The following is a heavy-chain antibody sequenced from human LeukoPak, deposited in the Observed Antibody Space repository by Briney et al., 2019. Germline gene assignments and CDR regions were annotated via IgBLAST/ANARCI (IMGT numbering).Heavy chain of an antibody. J-gene: IGHJ3*02. D-gene: IGHD3-22*01. V-gene: IGHV4-34*01. CDR2: INHSGST. Sequence: PSKTLSLTCAVYGGSFSGYYWSWIRQPPGKGLEWMGEINHSGSTNYNPSLKSRVTISVDTSKNQFSLKLSSVTAADTAVYYCARAGSGSPLRAFDIWGQGTMVTVSS. CDR1: GGSFSGYY. CDR3: ARAGSGSPLRAFDI.